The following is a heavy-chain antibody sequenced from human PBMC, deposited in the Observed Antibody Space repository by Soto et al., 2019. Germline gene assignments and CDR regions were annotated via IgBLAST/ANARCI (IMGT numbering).Heavy chain of an antibody. CDR1: GFTFSNYA. CDR3: AKGAAAAGTAGYYCYGMDV. Sequence: QVPLVESGGGVVQPGRSLRLSCAASGFTFSNYAMHWVRQAPGKGLEWVAIISYDGSNKYYADSVKGRFTISRDNSEDTLYVQMNSLRAEDTAVYYCAKGAAAAGTAGYYCYGMDVWGQGTTVTVSS. V-gene: IGHV3-30*18. CDR2: ISYDGSNK. D-gene: IGHD6-13*01. J-gene: IGHJ6*02.